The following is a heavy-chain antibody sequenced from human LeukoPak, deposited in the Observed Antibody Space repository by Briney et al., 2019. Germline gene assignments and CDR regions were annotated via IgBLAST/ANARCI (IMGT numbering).Heavy chain of an antibody. Sequence: ASVKVSCKASGYTFTSYYMHWVRQATGQGLEWMGWMNPNSGNTGYAQKFQGRVTMTRNTSISTAYMELSSLRSEDTAVYYCANGIAVAGTLSPADYWGQGTLVTVSS. CDR3: ANGIAVAGTLSPADY. CDR2: MNPNSGNT. V-gene: IGHV1-8*02. D-gene: IGHD6-19*01. CDR1: GYTFTSYY. J-gene: IGHJ4*02.